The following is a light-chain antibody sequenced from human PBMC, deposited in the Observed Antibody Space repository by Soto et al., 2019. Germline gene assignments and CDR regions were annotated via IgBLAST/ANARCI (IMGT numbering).Light chain of an antibody. CDR2: GNS. CDR1: SSNIGAGYD. J-gene: IGLJ2*01. Sequence: QPVPTQPPSVSGAPGQRVTISCTGSSSNIGAGYDVHWYQQLPGTAPKLLIYGNSNRPSGVPDRFSGSKSGTSASLAITGLQAEDEADYYCQSYDSSLSGSGVFGGGTKLTVL. CDR3: QSYDSSLSGSGV. V-gene: IGLV1-40*01.